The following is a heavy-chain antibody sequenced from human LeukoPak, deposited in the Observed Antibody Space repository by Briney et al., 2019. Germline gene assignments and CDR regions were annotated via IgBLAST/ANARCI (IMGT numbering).Heavy chain of an antibody. D-gene: IGHD5-24*01. CDR2: ISSSSYI. Sequence: GGSLRLSCAASGLTFSSYSMNWVRQAPGKGLEWVSSISSSSYIYYADSVKGRFTISRDNAKNSLYLQMNSLRAEDAAVYYCAKYPLPREMATIYFDYWGQGTLVTVSS. CDR3: AKYPLPREMATIYFDY. CDR1: GLTFSSYS. V-gene: IGHV3-21*04. J-gene: IGHJ4*02.